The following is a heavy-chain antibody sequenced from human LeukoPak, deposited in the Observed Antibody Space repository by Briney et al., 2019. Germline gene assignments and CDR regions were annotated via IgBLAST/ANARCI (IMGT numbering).Heavy chain of an antibody. CDR1: GGSISSSSYY. D-gene: IGHD6-19*01. J-gene: IGHJ6*02. Sequence: SETLSLTCTVSGGSISSSSYYWGWIRQPPGKGLEWIGRIYYSGSTYYIPSLKSRDPISVDTSKNQFSLKLSSVTAADTGVYYCARLEGSGLRYYYYYGMGGWLQGSTVTVSS. CDR3: ARLEGSGLRYYYYYGMGG. CDR2: IYYSGST. V-gene: IGHV4-39*01.